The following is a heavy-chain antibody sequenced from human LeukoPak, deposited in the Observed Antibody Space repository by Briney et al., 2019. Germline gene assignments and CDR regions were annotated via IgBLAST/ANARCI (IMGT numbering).Heavy chain of an antibody. CDR3: AKDGAGYCSGGSCFAADAFDI. V-gene: IGHV3-23*01. J-gene: IGHJ3*02. D-gene: IGHD2-15*01. CDR1: GFTFSSYA. Sequence: GSLRLSCAASGFTFSSYAMSWVRQAPGKGLEWVSAISGSGGSTYYADSVKGRSTISRDNSKNTLYLQMNSLRAEDTAVYYCAKDGAGYCSGGSCFAADAFDIWGQGTMVTVSS. CDR2: ISGSGGST.